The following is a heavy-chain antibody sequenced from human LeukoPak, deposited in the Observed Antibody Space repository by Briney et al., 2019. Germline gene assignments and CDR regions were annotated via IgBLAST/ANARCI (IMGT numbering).Heavy chain of an antibody. J-gene: IGHJ5*02. D-gene: IGHD1-14*01. Sequence: PSETLSLTCTVSGGSISSYYWSWTRQPPGKGLEWIGYIYYSGSTNYNPSLKSRVTISVDTSKNQFSLKLSSVTAADTAVYYCASRTPRNWFDPWGQGTLVTVSS. CDR2: IYYSGST. V-gene: IGHV4-59*08. CDR1: GGSISSYY. CDR3: ASRTPRNWFDP.